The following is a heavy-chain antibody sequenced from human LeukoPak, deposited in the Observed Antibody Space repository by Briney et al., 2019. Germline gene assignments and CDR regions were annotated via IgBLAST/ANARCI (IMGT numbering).Heavy chain of an antibody. V-gene: IGHV3-21*01. CDR1: GYNLRRHS. D-gene: IGHD3-22*01. CDR3: TRDYYDSSGLPFDY. J-gene: IGHJ4*02. CDR2: IITISHYI. Sequence: PGGSLRLSCAGSGYNLRRHSMNWVRQAPGKGLEWVSSIITISHYIYYADSVKGRFTISRDNAKNSLYLQMNSMRAEDTALYYCTRDYYDSSGLPFDYWGQGTLVTVSS.